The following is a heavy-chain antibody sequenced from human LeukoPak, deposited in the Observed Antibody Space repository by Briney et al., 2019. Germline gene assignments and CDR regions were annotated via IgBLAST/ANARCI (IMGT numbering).Heavy chain of an antibody. D-gene: IGHD6-13*01. V-gene: IGHV3-23*01. J-gene: IGHJ4*02. CDR2: ISADGPT. Sequence: PGGSLRLSCAASGFTFSSSPMSWVRQAPGKGLDWVSSISADGPTYYSDSVNGRFTISRDNSKNTLYLQMNSLRGEDTAVYYCAKVSQWGNSRWYEGDWGQGTLVTVSS. CDR1: GFTFSSSP. CDR3: AKVSQWGNSRWYEGD.